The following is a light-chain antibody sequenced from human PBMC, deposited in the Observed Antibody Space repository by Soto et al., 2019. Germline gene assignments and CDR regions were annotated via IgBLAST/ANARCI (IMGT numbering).Light chain of an antibody. CDR3: QQSNTWPYT. V-gene: IGKV3-15*01. CDR2: GAS. CDR1: QSVSDN. J-gene: IGKJ2*01. Sequence: EIVMTQSPATLSVSPGERVTLSCRASQSVSDNLAWYQQKPGQAPRLLIYGASTRATTIPARFSGSGSGTEFTLSISSLQSEDFAVYYSQQSNTWPYTFGQGTKLDI.